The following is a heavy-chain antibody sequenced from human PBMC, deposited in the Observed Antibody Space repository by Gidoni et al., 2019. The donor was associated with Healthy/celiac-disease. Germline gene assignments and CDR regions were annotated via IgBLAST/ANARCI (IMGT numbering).Heavy chain of an antibody. V-gene: IGHV1-3*01. CDR3: ARDVYYDSSGYYYRGGYFQH. CDR2: INAGNGNT. Sequence: QVQLVQSGAEVKKPGASVTVSCKASGYTFTSYAMPWVRQAPGQRLEWMGWINAGNGNTKYSQKFQGRVTITRDTSASTAYMELSSLRSEDTAVYYCARDVYYDSSGYYYRGGYFQHWGQGTLVTVSS. J-gene: IGHJ1*01. CDR1: GYTFTSYA. D-gene: IGHD3-22*01.